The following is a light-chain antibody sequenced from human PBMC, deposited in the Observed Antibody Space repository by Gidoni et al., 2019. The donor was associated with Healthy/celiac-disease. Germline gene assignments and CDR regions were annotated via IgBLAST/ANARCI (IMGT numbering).Light chain of an antibody. CDR2: FGS. J-gene: IGKJ3*01. CDR3: MQALQTPQIT. Sequence: DIVMSQSPLSLPVTPGEPASISCRSSQSLLHSNGYNYLDWYLQKPGQSPQILIYFGSTRASGVPDRFSGSGSGTDFTLKISRVEAEDVGVYYCMQALQTPQITFGPGTKVDIK. CDR1: QSLLHSNGYNY. V-gene: IGKV2-28*01.